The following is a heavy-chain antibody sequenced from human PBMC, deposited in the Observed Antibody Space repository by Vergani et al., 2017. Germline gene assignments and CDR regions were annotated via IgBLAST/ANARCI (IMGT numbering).Heavy chain of an antibody. V-gene: IGHV3-23*01. CDR1: GFTFSSYA. CDR3: ARAPYSSGWYLGGTDY. Sequence: EVQLLESGGGLVQPGGSLRLSCAASGFTFSSYAMSWVRQAPGKGLEWVSAISGSGGSTYYADSVKGRFTISRDNSKNTLYLQMNSLRAEDTAVYYCARAPYSSGWYLGGTDYWGQGTLVTVSS. CDR2: ISGSGGST. D-gene: IGHD6-19*01. J-gene: IGHJ4*02.